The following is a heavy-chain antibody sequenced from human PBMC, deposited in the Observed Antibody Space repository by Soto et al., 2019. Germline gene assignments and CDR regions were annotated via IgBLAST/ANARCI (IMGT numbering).Heavy chain of an antibody. CDR1: GGSISSGGYS. D-gene: IGHD4-17*01. Sequence: SETLSLTCAVSGGSISSGGYSWNWIRQPPGKGLEWIGNIYHSGSTYYNASLKSRVTISVDRSKNQFSLKLSSVTAADTAVYYCGRGDYASAFDIRGQGTMGTRSS. CDR3: GRGDYASAFDI. J-gene: IGHJ3*02. V-gene: IGHV4-30-2*01. CDR2: IYHSGST.